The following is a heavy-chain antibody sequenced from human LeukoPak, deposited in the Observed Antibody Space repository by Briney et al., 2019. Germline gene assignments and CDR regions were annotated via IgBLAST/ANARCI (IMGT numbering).Heavy chain of an antibody. CDR3: ARGRYCSGGGCHYFDY. CDR1: GFTFSSYA. J-gene: IGHJ4*02. V-gene: IGHV3-23*01. CDR2: ISGSGGST. D-gene: IGHD2-15*01. Sequence: QPGGSLRLSCAASGFTFSSYAMSWVRQAPGKGLEWVSAISGSGGSTYYADSVKGRFTISRDNSKNTLYLQMNSPRAEDTAVFYCARGRYCSGGGCHYFDYWGQGTLVTVSS.